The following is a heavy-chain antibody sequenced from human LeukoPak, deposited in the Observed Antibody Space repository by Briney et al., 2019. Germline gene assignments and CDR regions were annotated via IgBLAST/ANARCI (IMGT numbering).Heavy chain of an antibody. Sequence: GGSLRLSCAASGFTFSSYEMNWARQAPGKGLEWVSYISSSGSTIYYADSVKGRFTISRDNAKNSLYLQMNSLRAEDTAVYYCARDPAGYCSGGSCFDYWGQGTLVTVSS. J-gene: IGHJ4*02. CDR3: ARDPAGYCSGGSCFDY. D-gene: IGHD2-15*01. CDR2: ISSSGSTI. V-gene: IGHV3-48*03. CDR1: GFTFSSYE.